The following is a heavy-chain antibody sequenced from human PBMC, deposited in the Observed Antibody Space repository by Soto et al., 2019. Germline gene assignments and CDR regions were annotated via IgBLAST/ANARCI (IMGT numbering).Heavy chain of an antibody. CDR2: IHHGGQS. Sequence: QVQLQESGPGLVKPSQTLSLTCTVSNGSISRDEYYWTWVRQTPGRGLEWIGYIHHGGQSYYSASLKSIISMSVDTSKNQFSLRLRSVTAADSAVYYCTRSPNSSGYYEVFDYFDYWGQGTLVTVSS. D-gene: IGHD3-22*01. CDR3: TRSPNSSGYYEVFDYFDY. CDR1: NGSISRDEYY. V-gene: IGHV4-30-4*01. J-gene: IGHJ4*02.